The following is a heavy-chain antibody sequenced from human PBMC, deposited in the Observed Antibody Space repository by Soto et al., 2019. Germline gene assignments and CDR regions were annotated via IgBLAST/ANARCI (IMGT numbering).Heavy chain of an antibody. CDR2: VSGSGGST. Sequence: GGSLRLSCAASGFTFSSYAMSWVRQAPGKGLEWVSAVSGSGGSTYYADSVKGRFTISRENSKNTLYLQMNSLRAEDTAVYYCSKDLHDFWSGYDAFDIWGQGTMVTVSS. CDR1: GFTFSSYA. CDR3: SKDLHDFWSGYDAFDI. J-gene: IGHJ3*02. V-gene: IGHV3-23*01. D-gene: IGHD3-3*01.